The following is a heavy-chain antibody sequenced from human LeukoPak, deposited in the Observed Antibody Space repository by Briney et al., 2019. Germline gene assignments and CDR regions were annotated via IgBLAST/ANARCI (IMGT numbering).Heavy chain of an antibody. D-gene: IGHD3-22*01. CDR3: ARGAMIVGNAFDI. V-gene: IGHV3-21*01. Sequence: GGSLRLSCAASGFTFSSYSMNWVRQAPGKGLEWVSSISSSSSYIYYADSVKGRFTISRDNAKNSLYLQMNSLRAGDTAVYYCARGAMIVGNAFDIWGQGTMVTVSS. CDR2: ISSSSSYI. CDR1: GFTFSSYS. J-gene: IGHJ3*02.